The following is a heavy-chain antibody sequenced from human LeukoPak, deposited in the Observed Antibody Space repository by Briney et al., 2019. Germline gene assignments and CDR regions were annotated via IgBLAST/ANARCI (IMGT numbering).Heavy chain of an antibody. CDR3: ARRITMVRGVHRKAYFDY. V-gene: IGHV4-59*08. D-gene: IGHD3-10*01. J-gene: IGHJ4*02. Sequence: PGGSLRLSCAASGFTFSSYGMHWIRQPPGKGLEWIGYIYYSGSTNYNPSLKSRVTISVDTSKNQFSLKLSSVTAADTAVYYCARRITMVRGVHRKAYFDYWGQGTLVTVSS. CDR1: GFTFSSYG. CDR2: IYYSGST.